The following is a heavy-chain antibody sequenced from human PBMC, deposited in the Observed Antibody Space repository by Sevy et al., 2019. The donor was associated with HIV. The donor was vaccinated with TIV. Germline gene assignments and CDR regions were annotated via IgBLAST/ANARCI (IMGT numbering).Heavy chain of an antibody. CDR2: ISYDGNYT. Sequence: GESLKISCAASGFTFSSYSMYWVRQAPGKGLEWVAIISYDGNYTYCADSMKGRFTISRDNSKNTLYLQMNRLRVEDTAVYYCARDPNLDAFDLWGIGTKVTVSS. CDR1: GFTFSSYS. V-gene: IGHV3-30-3*01. J-gene: IGHJ3*01. CDR3: ARDPNLDAFDL.